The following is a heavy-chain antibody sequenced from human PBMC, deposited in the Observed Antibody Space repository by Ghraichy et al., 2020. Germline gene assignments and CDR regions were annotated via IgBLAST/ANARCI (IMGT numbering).Heavy chain of an antibody. CDR2: INHSGST. D-gene: IGHD6-19*01. V-gene: IGHV4-34*01. Sequence: SETLSLTCAVYGGSFSGYYWSWIRQPPGKGLEWIGEINHSGSTNYNPSLKSRVTISVDTSKNQFSLKLSSVTAADTAVYYCARGGKQWLARGNLDYWGQGTLVTVSS. J-gene: IGHJ4*02. CDR1: GGSFSGYY. CDR3: ARGGKQWLARGNLDY.